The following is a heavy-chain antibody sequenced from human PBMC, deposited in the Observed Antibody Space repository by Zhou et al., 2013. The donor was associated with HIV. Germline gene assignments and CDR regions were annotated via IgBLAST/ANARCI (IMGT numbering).Heavy chain of an antibody. CDR2: IIPIFGTA. CDR3: ALRPQRANWFDP. V-gene: IGHV1-69*05. J-gene: IGHJ5*02. CDR1: GGTFRSYA. Sequence: QVQLVQSGAEVKKPGSSVKVSCKASGGTFRSYAISWVRQAPGQGLEWMGGIIPIFGTANYAQKLQGRVTITMDESTSTAYMELSRLTSEDTAVYYCALRPQRANWFDPWGQGTLVTVSS.